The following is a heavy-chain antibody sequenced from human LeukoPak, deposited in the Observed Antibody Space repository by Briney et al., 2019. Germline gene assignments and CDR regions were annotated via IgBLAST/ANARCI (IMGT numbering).Heavy chain of an antibody. J-gene: IGHJ4*02. Sequence: ASVKVSCKASGGTFSSYAISWVRQAPGQGLEWMGGIIPIFGTANYAQKFQGRVTITADESTSTAYMELSSLRSEDTAVYYCARDRRGNSALDYWGQGTLVTVSS. V-gene: IGHV1-69*13. CDR2: IIPIFGTA. CDR3: ARDRRGNSALDY. D-gene: IGHD4-23*01. CDR1: GGTFSSYA.